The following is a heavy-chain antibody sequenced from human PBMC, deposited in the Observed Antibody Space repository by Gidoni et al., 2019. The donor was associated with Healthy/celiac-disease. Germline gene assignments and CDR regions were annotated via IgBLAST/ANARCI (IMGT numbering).Heavy chain of an antibody. J-gene: IGHJ3*02. V-gene: IGHV3-13*04. CDR2: IGTAGDT. D-gene: IGHD6-13*01. CDR1: GFTFSSYD. CDR3: ARAASAAAGTNDAFDI. Sequence: EVQLVESGGGLVQPGGSLRLSCAASGFTFSSYDMHWVRQATGKGLEWVSAIGTAGDTYYPGSVKGRFTISRENAKNSLYLQMNSLRAGDTAVYYCARAASAAAGTNDAFDIWGQGTMVTVSS.